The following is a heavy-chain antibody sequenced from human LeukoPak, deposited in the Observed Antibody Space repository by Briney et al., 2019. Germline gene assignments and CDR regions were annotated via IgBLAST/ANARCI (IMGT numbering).Heavy chain of an antibody. V-gene: IGHV4-59*01. CDR2: IYYSGST. Sequence: PSETLSLTCTVSGGSISSYYWSWIRQPPGKGLEWIGYIYYSGSTNYNPSLKSRVTISVDTSKNQFSLKLSSVTAADTAVYYCARWSKGYYDSNGYYYEAWFDPWGQGTLVTVSS. CDR3: ARWSKGYYDSNGYYYEAWFDP. D-gene: IGHD3-22*01. J-gene: IGHJ5*02. CDR1: GGSISSYY.